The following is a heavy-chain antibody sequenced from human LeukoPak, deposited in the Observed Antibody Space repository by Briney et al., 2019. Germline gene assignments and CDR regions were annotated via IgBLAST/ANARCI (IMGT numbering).Heavy chain of an antibody. J-gene: IGHJ4*02. CDR1: GFTFSSYG. D-gene: IGHD3-22*01. CDR2: ISYDGSNK. CDR3: AKDTYYYDSSGYYPRT. Sequence: GGSLRLSCAASGFTFSSYGMHWVRQAPGKGLEWVADISYDGSNKYYADSVKGRFTISRDNSKNTLYLQMNSLRAEDTAVYYCAKDTYYYDSSGYYPRTRGQGTLVTVSS. V-gene: IGHV3-30*18.